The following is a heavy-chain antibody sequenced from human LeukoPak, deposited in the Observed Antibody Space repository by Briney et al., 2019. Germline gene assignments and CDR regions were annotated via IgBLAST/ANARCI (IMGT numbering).Heavy chain of an antibody. CDR1: GYSFSSGYY. V-gene: IGHV4-38-2*02. CDR3: ARVFYDSSGYYRPGAFDI. J-gene: IGHJ3*02. CDR2: IYHSGST. Sequence: SESLSLTCTASGYSFSSGYYWGWIRQPPGKGLEWIGSIYHSGSTYYNPSLKSRVTISVDTSKNQFSLKLRSVTAADTAVEYCARVFYDSSGYYRPGAFDIWGQGTMVTVSS. D-gene: IGHD3-22*01.